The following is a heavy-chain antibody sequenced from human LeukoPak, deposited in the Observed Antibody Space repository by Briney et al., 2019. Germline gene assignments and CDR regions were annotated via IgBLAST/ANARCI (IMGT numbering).Heavy chain of an antibody. D-gene: IGHD5-18*01. CDR2: ISYDGSNK. CDR1: GFTFSSYA. Sequence: GRSLRLSCAASGFTFSSYAMHWVRQAPGKGLEWVAVISYDGSNKYYADSVKGRFTISRDNAKNSLYLQMNSLRAEDTAVYYCARDVWGYNYGLYYYMDVWGKGTTVTVSS. CDR3: ARDVWGYNYGLYYYMDV. V-gene: IGHV3-30-3*01. J-gene: IGHJ6*03.